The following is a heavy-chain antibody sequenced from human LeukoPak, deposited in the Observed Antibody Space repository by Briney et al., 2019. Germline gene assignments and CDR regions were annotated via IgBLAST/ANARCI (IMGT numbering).Heavy chain of an antibody. CDR3: ARGAYCSSTSCYDRIDY. D-gene: IGHD2-2*01. CDR1: GFTFSSYA. CDR2: ISYDGSNK. V-gene: IGHV3-30*04. Sequence: GGSLRLSCAASGFTFSSYAMHWVRQAPGKGLEWVAVISYDGSNKYYADSVKGRFTISRDNSKNTLYLQMNSLRAKDTAVYYCARGAYCSSTSCYDRIDYWGQGTLVTVSS. J-gene: IGHJ4*02.